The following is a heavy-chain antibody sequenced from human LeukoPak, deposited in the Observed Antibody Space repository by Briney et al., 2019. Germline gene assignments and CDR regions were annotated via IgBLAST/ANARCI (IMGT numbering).Heavy chain of an antibody. J-gene: IGHJ5*02. V-gene: IGHV1-8*01. Sequence: ASVKVSCKASGYTFTSYDINWVRQATGQGLEWMGWMNPNSGNTGYAQKFQGRVTMTRNTSISTAYMELSSLRSEDTAVYYCARNGNKYCSGGSCYWFNPWGQGTLVTVSS. D-gene: IGHD2-15*01. CDR1: GYTFTSYD. CDR2: MNPNSGNT. CDR3: ARNGNKYCSGGSCYWFNP.